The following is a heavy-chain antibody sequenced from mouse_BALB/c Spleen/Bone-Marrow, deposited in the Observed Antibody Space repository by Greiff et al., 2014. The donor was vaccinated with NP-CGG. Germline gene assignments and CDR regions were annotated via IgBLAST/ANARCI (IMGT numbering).Heavy chain of an antibody. J-gene: IGHJ2*01. CDR3: ARREDYDLDY. CDR1: GYAFTNYL. CDR2: INPGSGGT. D-gene: IGHD2-4*01. Sequence: QVQLQQSGAELVRPGTSVKVSCKASGYAFTNYLIEWVKQRPGQGLEWIGVINPGSGGTNYNEKFKGKATLTADKSSSTAHMQLSSLTSDDSAVYFCARREDYDLDYWGQGTTLTVSS. V-gene: IGHV1-54*01.